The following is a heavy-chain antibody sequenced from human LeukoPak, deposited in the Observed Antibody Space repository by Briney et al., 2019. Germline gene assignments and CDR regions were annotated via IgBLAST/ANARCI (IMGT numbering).Heavy chain of an antibody. V-gene: IGHV1-69*05. D-gene: IGHD4-17*01. CDR3: ARMTTVTTGFDY. Sequence: GSSVKVSFKASGGTFSSYAISWVRQAPGQGLEWMGRIIPIFGTANYAQKFQGRVTITTDESTSTAYMELSSLRSGDTAVYYCARMTTVTTGFDYWGQGTLVTVSA. J-gene: IGHJ4*02. CDR2: IIPIFGTA. CDR1: GGTFSSYA.